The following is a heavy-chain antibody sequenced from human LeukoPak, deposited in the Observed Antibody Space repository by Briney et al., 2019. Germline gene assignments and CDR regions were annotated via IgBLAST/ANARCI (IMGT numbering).Heavy chain of an antibody. CDR1: GYTFTSYY. CDR3: ARVVGNHYYYYMDV. CDR2: IIPLFGPA. D-gene: IGHD1-14*01. V-gene: IGHV1-69*05. Sequence: GASVKVSCKASGYTFTSYYMHWVRQAPGQGLEWMGGIIPLFGPANYAQNFQGRVTITTDESTSTAYMELSSLRSEDTAVYYCARVVGNHYYYYMDVWGKGTTVTVSS. J-gene: IGHJ6*03.